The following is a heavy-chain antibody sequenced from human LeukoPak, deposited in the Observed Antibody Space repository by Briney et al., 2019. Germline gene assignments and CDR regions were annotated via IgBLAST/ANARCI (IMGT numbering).Heavy chain of an antibody. J-gene: IGHJ4*02. CDR3: QSSPTIDY. Sequence: GGSLRLSCAASGFTFSNYWMHWVRQAPGKGLVWVSRINSDGSSTTYADSVKGRFTISRDNSKNTLYLQMNSLRAEDTAVYCAQSSPTIDYWGQGTLVTVSS. CDR1: GFTFSNYW. D-gene: IGHD5-12*01. CDR2: INSDGSST. V-gene: IGHV3-74*01.